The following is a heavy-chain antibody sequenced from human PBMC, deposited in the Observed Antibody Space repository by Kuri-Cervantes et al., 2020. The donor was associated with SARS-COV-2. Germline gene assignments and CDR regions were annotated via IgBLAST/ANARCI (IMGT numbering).Heavy chain of an antibody. CDR3: ATTMHELWEYYMDV. CDR2: ISYDGSNK. J-gene: IGHJ6*03. CDR1: GFTFSSYG. D-gene: IGHD1-26*01. V-gene: IGHV3-30*02. Sequence: GGSLRLSCAASGFTFSSYGMHWVRQAPGKGLEWVAFISYDGSNKYYADSVKGRFTISRDNSKNTLYLQMNSPRAEDTAVYYCATTMHELWEYYMDVWGKGTTVTVSS.